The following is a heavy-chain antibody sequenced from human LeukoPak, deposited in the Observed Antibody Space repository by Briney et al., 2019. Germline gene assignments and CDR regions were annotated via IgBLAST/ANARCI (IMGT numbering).Heavy chain of an antibody. CDR1: GGSITTTDFD. V-gene: IGHV4-39*01. CDR2: ISSSGKA. CDR3: ARFKGGTGFDY. Sequence: SETLSLTCAVSGGSITTTDFDWAWCRQPPGQGFEWIATISSSGKAYYYPSLMSRVTISVDTSKNQFSLDVTSVTAADTGLFYCARFKGGTGFDYWGRGILVIVS. J-gene: IGHJ4*02. D-gene: IGHD1-26*01.